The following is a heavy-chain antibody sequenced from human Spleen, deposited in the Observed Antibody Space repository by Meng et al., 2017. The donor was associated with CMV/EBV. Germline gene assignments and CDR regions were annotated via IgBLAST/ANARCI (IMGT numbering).Heavy chain of an antibody. V-gene: IGHV3-7*01. CDR1: GFTFSTSW. D-gene: IGHD2-2*02. Sequence: GGSLRLSCAASGFTFSTSWMSWVRQAPGKGLEWVANIREDGSSKYYADPVKGRFTISRDNAKNSLFLQMSSLRVEDTAMYYCARAGLGYCSVTSCYNDYWGQGTLVTVSS. CDR2: IREDGSSK. J-gene: IGHJ4*02. CDR3: ARAGLGYCSVTSCYNDY.